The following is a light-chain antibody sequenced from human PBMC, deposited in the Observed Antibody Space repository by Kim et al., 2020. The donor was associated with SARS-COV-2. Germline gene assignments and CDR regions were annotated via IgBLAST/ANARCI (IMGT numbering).Light chain of an antibody. CDR3: QQYYSYPRT. V-gene: IGKV1-8*01. Sequence: ASTGDRVTITCRASQGSSSYLGWYQQKPGKAPKLLIYAASTLQSGVPSRFSGRGSGTDFTLTISCLQSEDFATYYCQQYYSYPRTFGGGTKVDIK. J-gene: IGKJ4*01. CDR2: AAS. CDR1: QGSSSY.